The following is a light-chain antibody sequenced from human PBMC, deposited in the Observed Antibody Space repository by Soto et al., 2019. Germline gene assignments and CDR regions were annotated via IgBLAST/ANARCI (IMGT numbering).Light chain of an antibody. Sequence: EIVLTQSPGTLSLSPGERATLSCRASQSVSSSYLAWYQQKPGQAPSLLIYGASSRATGIPDRFSGSGSGTDLILTISRLEPEDFAVYYCQQYVSSPWTFGQGTKVEIK. CDR1: QSVSSSY. V-gene: IGKV3-20*01. CDR3: QQYVSSPWT. CDR2: GAS. J-gene: IGKJ1*01.